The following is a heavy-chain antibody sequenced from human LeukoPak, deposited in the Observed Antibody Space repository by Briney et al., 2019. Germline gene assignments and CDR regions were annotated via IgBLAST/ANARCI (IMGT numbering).Heavy chain of an antibody. CDR1: GGTFSSYT. CDR2: IIPILGIA. Sequence: ASVKVSCKASGGTFSSYTISWVRQAPGQGLEWVGRIIPILGIANYAQKFQGRVTITADKSTSTAYMELSSLRSEDTAVYYCARVNGYSYGSMYYFDYWGQGTLVTVSS. CDR3: ARVNGYSYGSMYYFDY. J-gene: IGHJ4*02. V-gene: IGHV1-69*02. D-gene: IGHD5-18*01.